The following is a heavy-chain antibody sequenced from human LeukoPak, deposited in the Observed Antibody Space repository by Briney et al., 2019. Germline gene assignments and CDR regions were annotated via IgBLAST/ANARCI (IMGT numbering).Heavy chain of an antibody. Sequence: PSETLSLTCSVSGYSISSDTTGAGSGSPQGKGLEWMGSIYHSGSIYYNPSLKSRVTISVDKSKNQFSLQLCSVTAADTAVYHCAREAAAGYSLHYWGQGTLVTVSS. V-gene: IGHV4-38-2*02. CDR3: AREAAAGYSLHY. J-gene: IGHJ4*02. D-gene: IGHD6-13*01. CDR1: GYSISSDTT. CDR2: IYHSGSI.